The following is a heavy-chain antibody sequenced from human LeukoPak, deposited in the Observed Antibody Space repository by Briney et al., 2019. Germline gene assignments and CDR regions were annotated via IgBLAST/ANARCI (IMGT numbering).Heavy chain of an antibody. CDR2: IYYSGST. J-gene: IGHJ5*02. V-gene: IGHV4-30-4*01. Sequence: PSETLSLTCTVSGGSISSGDYYWSWIRQPPGKGLEWIGYIYYSGSTYYNPSLKSRVTISVDTSKNQISLKLSSVTAADTAVYYCAREESSGLLVGWFDPWGQGTLVTVSS. D-gene: IGHD3-22*01. CDR1: GGSISSGDYY. CDR3: AREESSGLLVGWFDP.